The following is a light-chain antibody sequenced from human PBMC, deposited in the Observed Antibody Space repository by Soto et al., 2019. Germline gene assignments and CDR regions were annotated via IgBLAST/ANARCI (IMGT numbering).Light chain of an antibody. CDR2: DAS. CDR1: QSVSFY. CDR3: QQRSNWPLT. Sequence: DIVVTQSPATLSLSPGERATLSCRASQSVSFYLAWYQQKPGQAPRLLIYDASNRATDIPARFSGSGSGTDFTLTISSLEPADFAVYYCQQRSNWPLTFGGGTKVAIK. V-gene: IGKV3-11*01. J-gene: IGKJ4*01.